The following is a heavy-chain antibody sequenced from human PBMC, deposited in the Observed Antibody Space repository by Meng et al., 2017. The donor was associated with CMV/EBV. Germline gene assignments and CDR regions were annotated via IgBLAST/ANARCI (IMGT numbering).Heavy chain of an antibody. CDR1: GYSFNSYW. J-gene: IGHJ3*02. CDR2: IYPGDSKT. V-gene: IGHV5-51*01. Sequence: GESLKISCKGSGYSFNSYWIGWVRQMPGKDLEWIGMIYPGDSKTIYSPFFQGRVTISADKSISTAYLQWSSLKASDTAMYYCARPLPSSGWYYAFDIWGQGTMVTVSS. CDR3: ARPLPSSGWYYAFDI. D-gene: IGHD6-19*01.